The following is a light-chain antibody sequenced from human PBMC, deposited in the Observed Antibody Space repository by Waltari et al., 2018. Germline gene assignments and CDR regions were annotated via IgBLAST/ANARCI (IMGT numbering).Light chain of an antibody. Sequence: DIVITQSPDSLCVSLGERATINCKSSQNLLYSSDNNNYLDWYQQKPRQPHKLLISWASSREAGVADRCSGSGSGTDFTLTISRLQAEDVAVYYCQQYYSTMYTFGQGTKLEIK. CDR3: QQYYSTMYT. CDR2: WAS. CDR1: QNLLYSSDNNNY. V-gene: IGKV4-1*01. J-gene: IGKJ2*01.